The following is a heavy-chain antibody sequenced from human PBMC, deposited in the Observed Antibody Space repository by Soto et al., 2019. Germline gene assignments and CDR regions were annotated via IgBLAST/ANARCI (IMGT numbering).Heavy chain of an antibody. CDR1: GGSISSGGYY. CDR3: ASTKYDSSAYYYWYLGL. J-gene: IGHJ2*01. CDR2: SYFSGNT. V-gene: IGHV4-31*03. Sequence: QVQLQESGPGLVKPSQTLSLTCTVSGGSISSGGYYWNWIRQHPGKGLEWIGYSYFSGNTYYNPSLKSRVTISVDTSKNQFSLRLSSVTAADTAVYYCASTKYDSSAYYYWYLGLWGRGTLVTVSS. D-gene: IGHD3-22*01.